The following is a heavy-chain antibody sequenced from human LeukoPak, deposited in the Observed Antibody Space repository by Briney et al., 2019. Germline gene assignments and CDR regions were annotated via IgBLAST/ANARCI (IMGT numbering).Heavy chain of an antibody. CDR2: ISGNGGST. J-gene: IGHJ4*02. Sequence: GGSLRLSCAASGFIFSNFAMSWVRQAPGKGLEWVAGISGNGGSTSYADSVKGRFNISRDNSKKTLDLQMNSLRAEDTAVYYCAKETSTTVVTPLDYWGQGTLVTVSS. CDR3: AKETSTTVVTPLDY. D-gene: IGHD4-23*01. CDR1: GFIFSNFA. V-gene: IGHV3-23*01.